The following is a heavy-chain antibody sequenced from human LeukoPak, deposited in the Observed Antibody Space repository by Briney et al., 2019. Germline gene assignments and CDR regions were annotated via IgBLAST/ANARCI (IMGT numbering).Heavy chain of an antibody. CDR2: ISYDGSNK. J-gene: IGHJ6*02. Sequence: GGSLRLSCAASGFTFSSYGMHWVRQAPGKGLEWVAVISYDGSNKYYADSVKGRFTISRDNSKNTLYLQMNSLRAEDTAVYYCARDGSSSSWYDYYYYGMDVWGQGTTVTVSS. V-gene: IGHV3-30*03. CDR1: GFTFSSYG. D-gene: IGHD6-13*01. CDR3: ARDGSSSSWYDYYYYGMDV.